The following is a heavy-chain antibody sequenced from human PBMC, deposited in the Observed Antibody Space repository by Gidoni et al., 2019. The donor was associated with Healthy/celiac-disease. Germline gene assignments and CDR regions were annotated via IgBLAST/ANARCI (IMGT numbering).Heavy chain of an antibody. J-gene: IGHJ4*02. CDR3: TRGYSSSSSFDY. CDR1: GFTFSGSA. D-gene: IGHD6-6*01. CDR2: IRSKANSYAT. V-gene: IGHV3-73*02. Sequence: EVQLVESGGGLVQPGGSLKLSCAASGFTFSGSAMHWVRQASGKGLEWVGRIRSKANSYATAYAASVKGRFTISRDDSKNTAYLQMNSLKTEDTAVYYCTRGYSSSSSFDYWGQGTLVTVSS.